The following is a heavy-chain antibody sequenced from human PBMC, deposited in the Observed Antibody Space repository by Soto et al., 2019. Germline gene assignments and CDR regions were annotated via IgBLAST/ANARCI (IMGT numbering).Heavy chain of an antibody. CDR1: GFTFSSYG. CDR3: AKSIVLMVYAIGIRSSDAFDI. Sequence: PGGSLRLSCAASGFTFSSYGMHWVRQAPGKGLEWVAVIWYDGSNKYYADSVKGRFTISRDNSKNTLYLQMNSLRAEDTAVYYCAKSIVLMVYAIGIRSSDAFDIWGQGTMVTVSS. J-gene: IGHJ3*02. V-gene: IGHV3-33*06. CDR2: IWYDGSNK. D-gene: IGHD2-8*01.